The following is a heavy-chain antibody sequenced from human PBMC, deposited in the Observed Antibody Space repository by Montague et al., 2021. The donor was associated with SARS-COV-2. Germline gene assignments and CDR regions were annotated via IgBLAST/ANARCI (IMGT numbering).Heavy chain of an antibody. CDR3: ARHSGDYTIFGVVIYYMDV. J-gene: IGHJ6*03. V-gene: IGHV4-39*01. Sequence: SETLSLTCTVSGASISSSENSWGWIRQPPGKGLEWIGSIYYSGSTYYNPSLKSRVTISVDTSKNQFSLKLSSVTAADTAVFYCARHSGDYTIFGVVIYYMDVWGKGTTVTVSS. CDR2: IYYSGST. CDR1: GASISSSENS. D-gene: IGHD3-3*01.